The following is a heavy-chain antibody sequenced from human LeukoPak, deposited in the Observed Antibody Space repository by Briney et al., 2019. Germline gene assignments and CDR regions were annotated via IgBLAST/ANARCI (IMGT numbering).Heavy chain of an antibody. D-gene: IGHD1-26*01. Sequence: FTFSRDNAKNSLYLQMNSLRAEDTAVYYCARDSPLIVGATGGWFDPWGQGTLVTVSS. CDR3: ARDSPLIVGATGGWFDP. J-gene: IGHJ5*02. V-gene: IGHV3-11*06.